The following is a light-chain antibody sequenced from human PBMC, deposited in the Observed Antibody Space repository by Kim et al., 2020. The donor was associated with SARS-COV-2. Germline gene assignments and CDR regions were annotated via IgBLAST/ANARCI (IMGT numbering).Light chain of an antibody. CDR1: QSVSSSD. CDR2: GAS. J-gene: IGKJ4*01. Sequence: PGERATRSCRASQSVSSSDMAWYQQKPGQAPRLLVDGASSRATGIPDRFSGSGSGTDFTLTINRLEPEDFAVYFCQQYGNSPPVTFGGGTKVDIK. CDR3: QQYGNSPPVT. V-gene: IGKV3-20*01.